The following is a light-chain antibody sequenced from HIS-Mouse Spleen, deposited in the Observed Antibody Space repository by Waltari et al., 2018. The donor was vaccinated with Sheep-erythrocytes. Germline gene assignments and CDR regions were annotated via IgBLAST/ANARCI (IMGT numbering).Light chain of an antibody. J-gene: IGKJ4*01. Sequence: DIQMTQSPSSLSASVGDRVTIICRASQSISSHLNWYQQKPGKAPKLLIYAASSLQSGVPSRFSGSGSGTDFTLTISSLQPEDFATYYCQQSYSTPPLTFGGGTKVEIK. V-gene: IGKV1-39*01. CDR2: AAS. CDR3: QQSYSTPPLT. CDR1: QSISSH.